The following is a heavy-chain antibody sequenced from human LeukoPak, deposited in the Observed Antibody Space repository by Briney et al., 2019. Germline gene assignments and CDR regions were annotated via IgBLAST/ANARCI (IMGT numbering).Heavy chain of an antibody. J-gene: IGHJ4*02. CDR2: ISGSGGST. V-gene: IGHV3-23*01. Sequence: GGSLRLSCAASGFTFSSYGMSWVRQAPGKGLEWVSAISGSGGSTYYADSVKGRFTISRDNSKNTLYLQMNSLRAEDTAVYYCAKDFHSSGYYFEFWTFDYWGQGTLVTVSS. CDR1: GFTFSSYG. D-gene: IGHD3-22*01. CDR3: AKDFHSSGYYFEFWTFDY.